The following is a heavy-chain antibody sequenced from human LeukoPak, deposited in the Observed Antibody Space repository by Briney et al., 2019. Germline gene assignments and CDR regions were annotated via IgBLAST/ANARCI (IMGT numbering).Heavy chain of an antibody. D-gene: IGHD3-22*01. CDR1: GFTFSNYA. CDR3: AKDPQLGDMTMMVVALPPFFDY. V-gene: IGHV3-23*01. CDR2: ISAAGGST. J-gene: IGHJ4*02. Sequence: GGSLRLSCAPSGFTFSNYAMSWVRQAPGKGLEWVSTISAAGGSTYYAASVKGRFTISRDNSKNTLYLQMNSLRAEDTAVYYCAKDPQLGDMTMMVVALPPFFDYWGQGTLVTVSS.